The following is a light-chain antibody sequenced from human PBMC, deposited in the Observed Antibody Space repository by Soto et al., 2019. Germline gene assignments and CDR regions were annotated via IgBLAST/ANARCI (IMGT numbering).Light chain of an antibody. CDR1: SSNIGSNP. CDR3: AAWDDSLNGYWV. Sequence: QSVLTQPPSASGTPGQRVTISCSGSSSNIGSNPVNWYQQLPGTAPKLLIYSNNQRPSGVPDRFSGSKSGTSASLAISGLQSEEEADYYCAAWDDSLNGYWVFGGGTKLIVL. J-gene: IGLJ3*02. V-gene: IGLV1-44*01. CDR2: SNN.